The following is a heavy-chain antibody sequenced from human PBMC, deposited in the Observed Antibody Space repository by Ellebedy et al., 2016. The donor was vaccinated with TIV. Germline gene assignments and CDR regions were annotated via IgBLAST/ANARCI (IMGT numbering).Heavy chain of an antibody. V-gene: IGHV3-66*01. CDR3: ARDAYCSGGSCFYYHGMDV. D-gene: IGHD2-15*01. J-gene: IGHJ6*02. CDR1: GFTVKGNY. Sequence: PGGSLRLSCAASGFTVKGNYISWVRQAPGKGLEWVSVMDSGGNSYYADSVKGRFTISRDNTKNTLYLQMNSLRAEDTGVYYCARDAYCSGGSCFYYHGMDVWGQGTTVTVSS. CDR2: MDSGGNS.